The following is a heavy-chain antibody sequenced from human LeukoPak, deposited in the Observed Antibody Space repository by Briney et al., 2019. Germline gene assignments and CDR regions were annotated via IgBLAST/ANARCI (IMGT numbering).Heavy chain of an antibody. Sequence: SETLSLTCTVSGGSISSYYWSWIRQPAGKGLEWIGRIYTSGSTNYNPPLKSRVTMSVDTSKNQFSLKLSSVTAADTAVYYCARDQYYYDSSGYSQFDYWGQGTLVTVSS. J-gene: IGHJ4*02. V-gene: IGHV4-4*07. CDR2: IYTSGST. CDR1: GGSISSYY. CDR3: ARDQYYYDSSGYSQFDY. D-gene: IGHD3-22*01.